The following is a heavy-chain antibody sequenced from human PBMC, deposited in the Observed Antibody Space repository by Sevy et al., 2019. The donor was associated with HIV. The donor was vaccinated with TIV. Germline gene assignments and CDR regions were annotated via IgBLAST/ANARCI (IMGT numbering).Heavy chain of an antibody. CDR1: GYTLTELS. CDR2: FDPEDGET. V-gene: IGHV1-24*01. D-gene: IGHD6-19*01. Sequence: ASVKVSCKVSGYTLTELSMHWVRQAPGKGLEWMGGFDPEDGETIYAQKFQGRVTMTEDTSTDTAYMELSSLGCEDSALYYCGTEGNRQNAFVAGTPHDFVRQYGMDVWGQGTTVTVSS. CDR3: GTEGNRQNAFVAGTPHDFVRQYGMDV. J-gene: IGHJ6*02.